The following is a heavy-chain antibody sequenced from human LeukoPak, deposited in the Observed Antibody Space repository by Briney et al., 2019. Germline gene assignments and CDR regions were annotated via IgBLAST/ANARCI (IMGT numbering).Heavy chain of an antibody. V-gene: IGHV4-59*01. CDR3: ARGPVVGYSSGSYWFDP. D-gene: IGHD6-19*01. Sequence: PSETLSLTCTVSGGSISSYDWSWIRQPPGKGLEWVGYIYYSGSTNYNPPLKSRVTISVDTSKTQFSLKLSPVPAADTAVYYCARGPVVGYSSGSYWFDPWGQGTLVTVSS. J-gene: IGHJ5*02. CDR1: GGSISSYD. CDR2: IYYSGST.